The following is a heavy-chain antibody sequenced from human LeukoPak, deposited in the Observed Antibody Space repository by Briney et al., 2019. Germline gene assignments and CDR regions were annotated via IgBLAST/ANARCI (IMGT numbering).Heavy chain of an antibody. Sequence: AETLSLTCTVSGGSISSYYWSWIRQPPGKELEWIGYIYYSGSTNYNPSLKSRVTISVDTSKNQFSLKLSSVTAADTAVYYCARGGGDGYNFDSWGQGTLVTVSS. V-gene: IGHV4-59*01. J-gene: IGHJ4*02. CDR3: ARGGGDGYNFDS. D-gene: IGHD5-24*01. CDR2: IYYSGST. CDR1: GGSISSYY.